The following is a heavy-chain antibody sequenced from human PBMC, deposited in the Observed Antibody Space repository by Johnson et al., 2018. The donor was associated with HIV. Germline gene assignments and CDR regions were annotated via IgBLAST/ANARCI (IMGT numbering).Heavy chain of an antibody. Sequence: EQLVESGGGVVQPGRSLRLSCAASGFTVSSNYMSWVRQAPGKGLEWVSVIYSGGSTYYADSVKGRFTISRDNSKNTLYLQMNSLRAEDTAVYYCARDTPFDIWGQGTMVTVSS. CDR3: ARDTPFDI. CDR2: IYSGGST. CDR1: GFTVSSNY. J-gene: IGHJ3*02. V-gene: IGHV3-66*01.